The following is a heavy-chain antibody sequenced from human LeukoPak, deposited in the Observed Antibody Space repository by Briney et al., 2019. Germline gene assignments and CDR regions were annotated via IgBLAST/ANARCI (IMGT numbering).Heavy chain of an antibody. V-gene: IGHV3-30*18. CDR3: AKDQKAYYDFWSGQPYNWFDP. CDR2: ISYDGSNK. Sequence: GGSLRLSCAASGFTFSSYAMHWVRQAPGKGLEWVAVISYDGSNKYYADSVKGRFTISRDNSKNTLYLQMNSLRAEDTAVYYCAKDQKAYYDFWSGQPYNWFDPWGQGTLVTVSS. CDR1: GFTFSSYA. D-gene: IGHD3-3*01. J-gene: IGHJ5*02.